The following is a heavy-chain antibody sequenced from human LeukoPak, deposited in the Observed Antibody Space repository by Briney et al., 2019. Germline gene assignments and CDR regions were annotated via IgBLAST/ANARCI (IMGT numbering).Heavy chain of an antibody. V-gene: IGHV3-23*01. J-gene: IGHJ4*02. CDR3: AKARGGWGTYYNWAFDY. Sequence: PGGSLRLSCAASGFTFSSYEMNWVRQAPGKGLEWVSAISGSGGSTDYADSVEGRFTISRDNSKNTLYLQMNSLRAEDTAVYYCAKARGGWGTYYNWAFDYWGQGTLVTVSS. D-gene: IGHD3-10*01. CDR1: GFTFSSYE. CDR2: ISGSGGST.